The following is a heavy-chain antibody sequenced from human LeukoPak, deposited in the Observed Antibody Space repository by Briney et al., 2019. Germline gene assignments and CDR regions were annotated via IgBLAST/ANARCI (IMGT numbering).Heavy chain of an antibody. Sequence: PSETLSLTCSVSGYSISSGNYWGWIRLPPGKGLQWIGSIYHSGSTYYNPSLKSRVTMSVDTSKNQFSLKLSSVTAADTAVYYCAKGYCRGNSCYDDRGAFDYWGQGTLVTVSS. D-gene: IGHD2-2*01. CDR2: IYHSGST. V-gene: IGHV4-38-2*02. J-gene: IGHJ4*02. CDR1: GYSISSGNY. CDR3: AKGYCRGNSCYDDRGAFDY.